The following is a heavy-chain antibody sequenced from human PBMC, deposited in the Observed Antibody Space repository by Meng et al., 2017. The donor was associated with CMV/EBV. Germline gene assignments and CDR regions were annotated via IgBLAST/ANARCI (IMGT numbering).Heavy chain of an antibody. CDR1: GYTFTSYG. J-gene: IGHJ6*02. CDR3: ARDPEQLGGGYGMDV. V-gene: IGHV1-18*01. Sequence: ASVKVSCKASGYTFTSYGISWVRQAPGQGLEGMGWIRAYNGNTNYAQKLQGRVTMTTDTSTSTAYMELRSLRSDDTAVYYCARDPEQLGGGYGMDVWGQGTTVTVSS. D-gene: IGHD6-6*01. CDR2: IRAYNGNT.